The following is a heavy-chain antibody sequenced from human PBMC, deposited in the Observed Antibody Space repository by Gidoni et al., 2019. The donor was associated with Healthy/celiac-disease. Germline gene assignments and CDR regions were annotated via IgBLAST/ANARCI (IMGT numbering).Heavy chain of an antibody. Sequence: EVQLLESGGGLVQPGGSLRLSGAASGFTFSSYAMSCVRQAPGKGREWVSAISGSGGSTYYADSVKGWFTISRDNSKNTLYLQMNSLRAEDTAVYYCASRSYRLRPLWGQGTLVTVSS. D-gene: IGHD1-26*01. V-gene: IGHV3-23*01. CDR2: ISGSGGST. CDR1: GFTFSSYA. J-gene: IGHJ4*02. CDR3: ASRSYRLRPL.